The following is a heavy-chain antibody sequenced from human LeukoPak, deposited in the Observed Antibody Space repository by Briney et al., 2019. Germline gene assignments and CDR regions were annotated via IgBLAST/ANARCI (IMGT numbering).Heavy chain of an antibody. CDR1: GGSISSYY. Sequence: PSETLSLTCTVSGGSISSYYWSWIRQPPGKGLEWIGYIYYSGSTNYNPSLESRVTVSVDTSKNQFSLKLSSVTAADTAVYYCARVSYYSSLNYYYMDVWGKGTTVTVSS. CDR2: IYYSGST. J-gene: IGHJ6*03. D-gene: IGHD6-13*01. CDR3: ARVSYYSSLNYYYMDV. V-gene: IGHV4-59*01.